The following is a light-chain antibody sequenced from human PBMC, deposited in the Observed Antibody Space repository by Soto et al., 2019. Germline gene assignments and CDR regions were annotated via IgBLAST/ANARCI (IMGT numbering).Light chain of an antibody. V-gene: IGLV1-40*01. CDR3: QSYDSSLSGNVV. CDR2: GNS. Sequence: QSVLTQPPSVSGAPGQRVTISCTGSSSNIGAGYDVHWYQQLPGPAPKLLIYGNSNRPSGVPDRFSGSKSGTSASLAITGLQAEDEADYYCQSYDSSLSGNVVFGGGTKRTVL. CDR1: SSNIGAGYD. J-gene: IGLJ2*01.